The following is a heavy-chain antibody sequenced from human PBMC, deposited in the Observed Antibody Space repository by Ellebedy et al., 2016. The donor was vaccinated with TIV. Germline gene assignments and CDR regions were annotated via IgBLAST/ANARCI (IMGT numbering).Heavy chain of an antibody. V-gene: IGHV3-74*01. D-gene: IGHD3-22*01. CDR3: ARSGREGSGSLGYGMDV. Sequence: GESLKISCAASGFTFSNYWVHWVCQTPVQGLLWVSFINTDGRTTIYADSVKGRFTISRDNAKNTLYLQMNSLRADDTALYYCARSGREGSGSLGYGMDVWGQGTTVTVSS. J-gene: IGHJ6*02. CDR1: GFTFSNYW. CDR2: INTDGRTT.